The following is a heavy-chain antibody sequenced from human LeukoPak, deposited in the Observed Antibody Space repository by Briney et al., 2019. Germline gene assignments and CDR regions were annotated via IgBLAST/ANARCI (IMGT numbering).Heavy chain of an antibody. J-gene: IGHJ4*02. CDR1: EFSVGSNY. V-gene: IGHV3-23*01. Sequence: GGSLRLSCAASEFSVGSNYMTWVRQAPGKGLEWVSAISGSGGSTYYADSVKGRFTISRDNSKNTLYLQMNSLRAEDTAVYYCAKKLPRPYYYDTGIDYWGQGTLVTVSS. CDR2: ISGSGGST. D-gene: IGHD3-22*01. CDR3: AKKLPRPYYYDTGIDY.